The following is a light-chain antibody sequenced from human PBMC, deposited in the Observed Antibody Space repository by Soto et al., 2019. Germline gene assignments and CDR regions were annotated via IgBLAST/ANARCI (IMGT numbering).Light chain of an antibody. CDR1: QSVSNN. CDR2: DAS. CDR3: QQYNNWPPWT. J-gene: IGKJ1*01. Sequence: ILMTQSPATLSVSPGERATLSCRASQSVSNNLAWYQQKPCQAPRLLIYDASTRATAIPARFSGSGSGTEFTLTISGLQSEDFAVYYCQQYNNWPPWTFGQGTKVEIK. V-gene: IGKV3-15*01.